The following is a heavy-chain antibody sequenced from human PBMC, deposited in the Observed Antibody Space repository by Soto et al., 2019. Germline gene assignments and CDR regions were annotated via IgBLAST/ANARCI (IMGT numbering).Heavy chain of an antibody. CDR2: ITNNGDTT. V-gene: IGHV3-23*04. CDR3: AMSGGCGWACNT. D-gene: IGHD5-12*01. J-gene: IGHJ3*02. Sequence: EKQLVESGGALAQPGGSLRLSCVGSGFTFSIYALTWVRQAPGKGLEWVSLITNNGDTTFFGDSVKGRFSISRDNSKNTLFLKLWSRSAEDAVVYHCAMSGGCGWACNTWGQGSMVAVSS. CDR1: GFTFSIYA.